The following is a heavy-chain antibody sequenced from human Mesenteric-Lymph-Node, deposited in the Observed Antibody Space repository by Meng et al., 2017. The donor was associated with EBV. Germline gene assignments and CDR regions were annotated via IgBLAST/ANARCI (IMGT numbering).Heavy chain of an antibody. J-gene: IGHJ4*02. CDR3: AGPDYGNNWGRFDY. D-gene: IGHD4-17*01. V-gene: IGHV4-39*07. Sequence: QVHLQESGPGLVKPSETLSLTCTVSGGSLTSSSYFWGWIRQSPGKGLEWIGSIFYSGSTYYNPSLESRVTISVDTSRNQFSLKLTSVTAADTAVYYCAGPDYGNNWGRFDYWGQGTLVTVSS. CDR2: IFYSGST. CDR1: GGSLTSSSYF.